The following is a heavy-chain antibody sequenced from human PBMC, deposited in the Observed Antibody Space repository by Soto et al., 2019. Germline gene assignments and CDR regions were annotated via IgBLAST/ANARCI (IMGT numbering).Heavy chain of an antibody. Sequence: SETLSLTCTVSGGSISRFFWGWIRQPPGKGLELIGYIYYTGSTNYHPSLKSRVTISVDTSKNQFSLKLNSVTAADMAVYFCARSLRNDLFDYWGQGALVTVSS. CDR3: ARSLRNDLFDY. V-gene: IGHV4-59*01. J-gene: IGHJ4*02. CDR2: IYYTGST. D-gene: IGHD3-16*01. CDR1: GGSISRFF.